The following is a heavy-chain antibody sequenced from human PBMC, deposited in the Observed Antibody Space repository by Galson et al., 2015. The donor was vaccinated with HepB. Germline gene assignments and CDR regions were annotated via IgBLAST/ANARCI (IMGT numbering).Heavy chain of an antibody. CDR3: ARGALVVAVGATQNNWFDP. J-gene: IGHJ5*02. CDR2: TSGYNRHI. V-gene: IGHV1-18*01. CDR1: GHTFSSYS. Sequence: SVKVSCKASGHTFSSYSITWVRQAPGQGLEWMGWTSGYNRHINYAQKFQGRVTMTTDTSTSTAYMELRSLRSDDTAVYFCARGALVVAVGATQNNWFDPWGQGTLVTVSS. D-gene: IGHD2-15*01.